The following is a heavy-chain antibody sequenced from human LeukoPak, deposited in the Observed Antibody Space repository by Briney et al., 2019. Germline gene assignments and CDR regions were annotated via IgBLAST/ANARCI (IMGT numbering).Heavy chain of an antibody. CDR2: MNPNSGNT. CDR3: ARPLRYYDFWSGYYNPDPFDY. J-gene: IGHJ4*02. D-gene: IGHD3-3*01. CDR1: GYTFTSYD. Sequence: ASVKVSCKASGYTFTSYDINWVRQATGQGLEWMGWMNPNSGNTGYAQKFQGRVTMTRNTSISTAYMELSSLRSEDTAVYYCARPLRYYDFWSGYYNPDPFDYWGQGTLVTVSS. V-gene: IGHV1-8*01.